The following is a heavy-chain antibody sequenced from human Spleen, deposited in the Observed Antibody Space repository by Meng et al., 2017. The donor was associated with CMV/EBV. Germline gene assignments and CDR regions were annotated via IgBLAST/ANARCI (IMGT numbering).Heavy chain of an antibody. CDR2: INHSGST. D-gene: IGHD3-10*01. Sequence: CAVYGGSFSGYYWSWIRQPPGKGLEWIGEINHSGSTNYTPSLKSRVTISVDTSKNQFSLKLSSVTAADTAVYYCARVEAMVRGVVDYWGQGTLVTVSS. J-gene: IGHJ4*02. V-gene: IGHV4-34*01. CDR3: ARVEAMVRGVVDY. CDR1: GGSFSGYY.